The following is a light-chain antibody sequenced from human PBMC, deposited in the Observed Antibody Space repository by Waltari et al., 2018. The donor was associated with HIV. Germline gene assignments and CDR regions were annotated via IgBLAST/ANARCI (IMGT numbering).Light chain of an antibody. CDR1: QSVSSSS. CDR2: DAY. J-gene: IGKJ4*01. CDR3: EQYGSSPLT. V-gene: IGKV3D-20*01. Sequence: EIVLTQSPATLSLSPGERATLSCGASQSVSSSSLAWYQQKPGLAPRLLIYDAYSRATGIPDRFRGSGSGTDFTLTISRLEPEDFAVYYCEQYGSSPLTFGGGTKVEIK.